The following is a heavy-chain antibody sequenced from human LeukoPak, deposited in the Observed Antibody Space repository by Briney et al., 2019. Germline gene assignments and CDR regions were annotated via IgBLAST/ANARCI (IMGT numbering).Heavy chain of an antibody. CDR2: INHSGST. J-gene: IGHJ4*02. V-gene: IGHV4-34*01. CDR1: GGSISSYY. CDR3: ARGKITMVRGAFDY. D-gene: IGHD3-10*01. Sequence: SETLSLTCTVSGGSISSYYWSWIRQPPGKGLEWIGEINHSGSTNYNPSLKSRVTISVDTSKNQFSLKLSSVTAADTAVYYCARGKITMVRGAFDYWGQGTLVTVSS.